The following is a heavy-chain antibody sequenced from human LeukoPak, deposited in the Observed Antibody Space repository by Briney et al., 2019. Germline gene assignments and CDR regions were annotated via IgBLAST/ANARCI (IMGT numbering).Heavy chain of an antibody. J-gene: IGHJ4*02. CDR2: ISSSSSYI. Sequence: PGGSLRLSCAASGFTFRSYSMNWVRQAPGKGLEWVSSISSSSSYIYYADSVEGRFTISRDNAKNSLYLQMNSLRAEDTAVYYCARADWNDVRGDWGQGTLVTVSS. V-gene: IGHV3-21*01. D-gene: IGHD1-1*01. CDR1: GFTFRSYS. CDR3: ARADWNDVRGD.